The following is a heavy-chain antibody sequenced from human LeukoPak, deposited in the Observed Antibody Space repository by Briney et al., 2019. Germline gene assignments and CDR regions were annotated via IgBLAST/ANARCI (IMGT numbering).Heavy chain of an antibody. D-gene: IGHD6-13*01. V-gene: IGHV1-8*01. CDR3: ARGRSSYSSSWYIH. CDR2: MNPNSGNT. Sequence: ASVKVSCKTSGYTFTSYDINWVRQAPGQGLECMGWMNPNSGNTGYAQKFQGRVTMTRNTSISTAYMELSSLRSEDTAVYYCARGRSSYSSSWYIHWGQGTLVTVSS. J-gene: IGHJ4*02. CDR1: GYTFTSYD.